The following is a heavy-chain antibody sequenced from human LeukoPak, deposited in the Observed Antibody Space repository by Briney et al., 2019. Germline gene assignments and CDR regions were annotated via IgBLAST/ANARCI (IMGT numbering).Heavy chain of an antibody. Sequence: GGSLRLSRAASGFTFINYAMSWVRQAPGKGLEWVSVISGNGGTTYYADSVKGRFSISRDNSKNTLILQMNSLRAEDTAVYYCAKGTYYYDSSGYYYGPTFDNWGQGTLVTVSA. D-gene: IGHD3-22*01. J-gene: IGHJ4*02. CDR1: GFTFINYA. CDR3: AKGTYYYDSSGYYYGPTFDN. CDR2: ISGNGGTT. V-gene: IGHV3-23*01.